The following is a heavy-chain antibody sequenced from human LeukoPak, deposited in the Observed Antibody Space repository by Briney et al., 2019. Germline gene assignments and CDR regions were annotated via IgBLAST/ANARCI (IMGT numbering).Heavy chain of an antibody. J-gene: IGHJ4*02. CDR3: AKSNYYDSSGYHGDY. CDR2: INPSGGST. Sequence: ASVKVSCKASGYTFTSYYMHWVRQAPGQGLEWMGIINPSGGSTSYAQKFQGRVTMTRDTSTSTVYMELSSLRSEDTAVYYCAKSNYYDSSGYHGDYWGQGTLVTVSS. D-gene: IGHD3-22*01. CDR1: GYTFTSYY. V-gene: IGHV1-46*01.